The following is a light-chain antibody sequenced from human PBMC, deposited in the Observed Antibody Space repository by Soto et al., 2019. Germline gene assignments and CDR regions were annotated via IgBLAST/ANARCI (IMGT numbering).Light chain of an antibody. J-gene: IGLJ1*01. CDR3: CSYAGSYTGV. CDR1: SSDVGAYKY. Sequence: QSALTQPRSVSGSPGQSVTISCTGTSSDVGAYKYVSWYQHHPGKAHKFLIYDVSKRPSGVPDRFSGSKSGNTASLTISGLQAEDEADYYCCSYAGSYTGVFGTGTKVTVL. V-gene: IGLV2-11*01. CDR2: DVS.